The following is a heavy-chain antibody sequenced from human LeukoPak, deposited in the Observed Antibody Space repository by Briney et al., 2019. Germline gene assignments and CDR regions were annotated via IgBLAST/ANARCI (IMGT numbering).Heavy chain of an antibody. CDR3: ATDGDYLLPLDY. D-gene: IGHD4-17*01. J-gene: IGHJ4*02. CDR1: GYTLTELS. Sequence: ASVKVSCKVSGYTLTELSMHWVRQAPGKGLEWMGGFDPEDGETIYAQKFQGRVTMTEDTSTDTAYMELSSLRSEDTAVYYCATDGDYLLPLDYWGQGTLVTVSS. V-gene: IGHV1-24*01. CDR2: FDPEDGET.